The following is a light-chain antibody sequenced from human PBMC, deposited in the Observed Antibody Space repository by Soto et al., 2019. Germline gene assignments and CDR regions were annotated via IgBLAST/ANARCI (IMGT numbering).Light chain of an antibody. J-gene: IGLJ1*01. CDR1: SSDVGGYNY. CDR3: CSYGGRSTYV. CDR2: EVS. Sequence: QSALTQPASVSGSPGQSITISCIGSSSDVGGYNYVSWCQHHPGRVPKPMIFEVSDRPSGVSNRFSGSKSANTASLTISGLQADDEADYYCCSYGGRSTYVFGTGTKLTVL. V-gene: IGLV2-14*01.